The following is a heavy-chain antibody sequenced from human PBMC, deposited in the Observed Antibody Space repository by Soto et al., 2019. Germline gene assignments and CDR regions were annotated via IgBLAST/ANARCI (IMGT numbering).Heavy chain of an antibody. CDR2: IYYIEST. V-gene: IGHV4-59*01. CDR3: ARDVSYGYGAFDI. J-gene: IGHJ3*02. Sequence: SETLSLTCTVSGGSFSSYYWSWIRQPPGKGLEWIGYIYYIESTSYNPSLKSRVTISLDTSKNQFSLKLSSVTAADTAVYFCARDVSYGYGAFDIWGQGTMVTV. CDR1: GGSFSSYY. D-gene: IGHD5-18*01.